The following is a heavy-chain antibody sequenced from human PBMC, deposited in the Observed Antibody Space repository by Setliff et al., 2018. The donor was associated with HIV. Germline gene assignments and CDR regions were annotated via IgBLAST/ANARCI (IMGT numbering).Heavy chain of an antibody. D-gene: IGHD3-3*01. J-gene: IGHJ5*02. CDR2: SSDSGYT. Sequence: PSETLSLTCSVSGPSLSTGHHWGWIRQTPEKGLEWIGSSSDSGYTHYNPSLKSRVTISVDTSKNQFSLKLSSVTAADTAVYYCAREEDYNFWSGYDWFDPWGQGTLVTVSS. CDR1: GPSLSTGHH. V-gene: IGHV4-38-2*02. CDR3: AREEDYNFWSGYDWFDP.